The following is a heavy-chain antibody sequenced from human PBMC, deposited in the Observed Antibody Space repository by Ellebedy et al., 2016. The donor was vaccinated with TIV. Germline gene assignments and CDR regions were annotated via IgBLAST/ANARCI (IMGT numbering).Heavy chain of an antibody. Sequence: GESLKISCAASGFTFSSYAMSWVRQAPGRGLEWVSSISGNGGNTHYADSVKGRFTISRDNSKNTLYLQMKSLRGDDTAVYYWAKATVVVRVSCLDHWGQGTLVTVSS. CDR3: AKATVVVRVSCLDH. D-gene: IGHD4-23*01. J-gene: IGHJ4*02. V-gene: IGHV3-23*01. CDR1: GFTFSSYA. CDR2: ISGNGGNT.